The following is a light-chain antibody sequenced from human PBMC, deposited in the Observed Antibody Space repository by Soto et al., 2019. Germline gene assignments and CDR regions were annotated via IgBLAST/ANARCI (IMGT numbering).Light chain of an antibody. J-gene: IGKJ3*01. Sequence: DIQMTQSPSSLSASVGDRVTITCRASQGISNYLAWYQQKPGKVPKLLIYAASTSQSGVPSRFSGSGSGTDFTLTISSLQPEDVATYYCQKYNSAPRVFGPGTKVDIK. CDR1: QGISNY. V-gene: IGKV1-27*01. CDR3: QKYNSAPRV. CDR2: AAS.